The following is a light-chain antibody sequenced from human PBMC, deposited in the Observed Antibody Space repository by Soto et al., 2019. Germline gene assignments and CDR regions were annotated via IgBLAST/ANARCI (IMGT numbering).Light chain of an antibody. J-gene: IGLJ1*01. CDR3: AAWDDSLNAHYV. Sequence: QSALTQPASVSGSPGQSITISCTGTSSDVGGYNYVSWYQQHPGKAPKLMIYEVSNRPSGVSNRFSGSKSGNTASLTISGLRSEDEADYYCAAWDDSLNAHYVFGTGTKVTVL. CDR1: SSDVGGYNY. V-gene: IGLV2-14*01. CDR2: EVS.